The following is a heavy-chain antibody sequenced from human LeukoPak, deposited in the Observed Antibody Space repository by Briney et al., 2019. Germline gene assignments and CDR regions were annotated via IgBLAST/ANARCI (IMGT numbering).Heavy chain of an antibody. CDR2: ITSRGEST. V-gene: IGHV3-23*01. CDR1: GFTFSIYA. D-gene: IGHD3-22*01. J-gene: IGHJ4*02. Sequence: GGSLRLSCAGSGFTFSIYAMSWVRQAPGKGLQWVSSITSRGESTWYVDSVKGRSTITRDNSENTLYLQMHSLRAEDTAVYYCARDRPNYYGSDGHYYRRDGDYWGRGTLVSVSS. CDR3: ARDRPNYYGSDGHYYRRDGDY.